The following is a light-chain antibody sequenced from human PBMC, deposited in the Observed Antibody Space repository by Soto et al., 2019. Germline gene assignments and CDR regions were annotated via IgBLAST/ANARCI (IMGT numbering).Light chain of an antibody. CDR2: EVS. Sequence: QSVLTQPPSASGSPGQSVAISCTGTSSDVGGYNYVSWYQQHPGKAPKLMIYEVSKRPSGVPDRFSGSKSGNTASLTVSGLQDEDEADYYCSSYERKRDILFGGGTQLTV. CDR3: SSYERKRDIL. V-gene: IGLV2-8*01. CDR1: SSDVGGYNY. J-gene: IGLJ2*01.